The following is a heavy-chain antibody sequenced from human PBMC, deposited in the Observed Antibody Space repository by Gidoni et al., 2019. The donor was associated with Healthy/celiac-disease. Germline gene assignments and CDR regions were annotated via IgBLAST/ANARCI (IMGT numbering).Heavy chain of an antibody. J-gene: IGHJ5*02. D-gene: IGHD3-3*01. Sequence: QVQLVESGGGLVKPGGSLSLSCAASGFTFRDYYMGWIRQAPGKGLEWVSYISSSGSTIYYAYSVKCRFTISRDNAKNSLYLQMNSLRAEDTAVYYCARDVTIFGVVIGNWFDPWGQGTLVTVSS. CDR1: GFTFRDYY. CDR3: ARDVTIFGVVIGNWFDP. CDR2: ISSSGSTI. V-gene: IGHV3-11*01.